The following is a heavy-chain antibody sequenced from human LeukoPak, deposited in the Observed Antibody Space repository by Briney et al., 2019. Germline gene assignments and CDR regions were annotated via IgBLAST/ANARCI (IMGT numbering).Heavy chain of an antibody. CDR2: ISSGSTTI. J-gene: IGHJ4*02. CDR3: APWGVPGE. CDR1: GFTFSTYS. Sequence: PGGSLRLSCADSGFTFSTYSMNWVRQAPGEGLEWVSYISSGSTTIHYADSVKGRFTISRDNAKNSLYLQMNSLRAEDTAVYYCAPWGVPGEWGPGTLVTVSS. V-gene: IGHV3-48*04. D-gene: IGHD3-10*02.